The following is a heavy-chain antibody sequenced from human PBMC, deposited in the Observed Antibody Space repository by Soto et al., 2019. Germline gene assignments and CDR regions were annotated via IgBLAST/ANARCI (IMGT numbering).Heavy chain of an antibody. D-gene: IGHD6-13*01. CDR1: GGSFSGYY. Sequence: PSETLSLTCAVYGGSFSGYYWSWIRQPPGKGLEWIGEINHSGSTNYNPSLKSRVTISVDTSKNQFSLKLSSVTAADTAVYYCARVRIAAALLQGFDPWGQGTLVTVSS. CDR2: INHSGST. J-gene: IGHJ5*02. CDR3: ARVRIAAALLQGFDP. V-gene: IGHV4-34*01.